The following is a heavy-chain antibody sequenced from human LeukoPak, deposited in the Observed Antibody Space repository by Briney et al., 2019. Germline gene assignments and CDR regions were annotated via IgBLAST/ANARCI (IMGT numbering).Heavy chain of an antibody. Sequence: GGSLRLSCAASGFTFDDYAMHWVRQAPGKGLEWVSGISWNSGSIGYADSVKGRFTISRDNAKNSLYLQMNSLRAEDTALYYCAKETDCSSTSCYTAQYYFDYWGQGTLVTVSS. D-gene: IGHD2-2*02. CDR3: AKETDCSSTSCYTAQYYFDY. J-gene: IGHJ4*02. CDR2: ISWNSGSI. V-gene: IGHV3-9*01. CDR1: GFTFDDYA.